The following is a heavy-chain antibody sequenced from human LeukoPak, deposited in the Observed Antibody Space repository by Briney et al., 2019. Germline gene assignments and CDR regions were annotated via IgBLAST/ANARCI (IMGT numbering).Heavy chain of an antibody. D-gene: IGHD3-10*01. J-gene: IGHJ4*02. Sequence: GGSLRLSCAASGFTVSSNYMSWVRQAPGKGLEWVSVLYSSGTTYYADSVRGRFTISRDNSKNTLYLQMNSLRAEDTAVYYCASGSKSGPKGYMVRGIIRPDYWGKGTLVTVSS. CDR2: LYSSGTT. V-gene: IGHV3-66*01. CDR1: GFTVSSNY. CDR3: ASGSKSGPKGYMVRGIIRPDY.